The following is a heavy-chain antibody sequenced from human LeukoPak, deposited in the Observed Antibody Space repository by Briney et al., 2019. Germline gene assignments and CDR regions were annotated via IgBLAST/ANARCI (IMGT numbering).Heavy chain of an antibody. CDR2: IYYSGST. CDR1: GGSISSGGYY. J-gene: IGHJ5*02. CDR3: ARGVLPAPNWFDP. V-gene: IGHV4-31*03. D-gene: IGHD2-2*01. Sequence: SETLSLTCTVSGGSISSGGYYWSWIRQHLGKGLEWIGYIYYSGSTYYNPSLKSRVTISVDTSKNQFSLKLTSVTAADTAVYYCARGVLPAPNWFDPWGQGTLVTVSS.